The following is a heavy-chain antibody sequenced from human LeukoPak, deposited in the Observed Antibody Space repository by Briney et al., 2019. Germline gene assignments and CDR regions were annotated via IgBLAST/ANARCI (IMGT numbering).Heavy chain of an antibody. J-gene: IGHJ6*03. D-gene: IGHD7-27*01. V-gene: IGHV3-20*04. CDR3: ARGWGFYYYYYYYMDV. CDR1: GFTFDDYG. Sequence: PGGSLRLSCAASGFTFDDYGMSWVRQAPGKGLEWVSGINWNGGSTGYADSVKGRFTISRDNAKNSLYLQMNSLRAEDTALYYCARGWGFYYYYYYYMDVWGKGTTVTVSS. CDR2: INWNGGST.